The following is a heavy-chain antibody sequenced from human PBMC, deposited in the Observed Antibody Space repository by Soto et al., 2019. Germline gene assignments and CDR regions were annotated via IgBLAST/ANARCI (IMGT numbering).Heavy chain of an antibody. V-gene: IGHV4-31*03. CDR2: IYYSGST. CDR1: GGSISSGDYY. J-gene: IGHJ4*02. CDR3: ARDSPYSYYCGGDCYSFLMDD. Sequence: SETLSLTCTASGGSISSGDYYWSWMRQHPGKGLEWIGYIYYSGSTYYNPSLKSRVTISVDTSNNQFSLKLSSVTAADTAVYYCARDSPYSYYCGGDCYSFLMDDWGQGSLVTVSS. D-gene: IGHD2-21*02.